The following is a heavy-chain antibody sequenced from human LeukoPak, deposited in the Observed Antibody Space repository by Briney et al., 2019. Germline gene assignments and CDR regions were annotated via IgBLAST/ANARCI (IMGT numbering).Heavy chain of an antibody. J-gene: IGHJ6*03. V-gene: IGHV4-59*12. D-gene: IGHD7-27*01. CDR2: IYYSGST. CDR1: GGSISSYY. Sequence: PSETLSLTCTVSGGSISSYYWSWIRQPPGKGLEWIGYIYYSGSTNYNPSLKSRVTISVDTSKNQFSLKLSSVTAADTAVYYCARGLHWDYYYMDVWGKGTTVTVSS. CDR3: ARGLHWDYYYMDV.